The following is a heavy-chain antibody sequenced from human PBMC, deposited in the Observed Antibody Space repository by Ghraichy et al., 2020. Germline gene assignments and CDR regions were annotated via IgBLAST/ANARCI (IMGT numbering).Heavy chain of an antibody. V-gene: IGHV4-59*01. CDR1: GGSISSYY. Sequence: SETLSLTCTVSGGSISSYYWSWIRQPPGKGLEWIGYIYYSGSTNYNPSLKSRVTISVDTSKNQFSLKLSSVTAADTAVYYCARVHSSSWLDYFDYWGQGTLVTVSS. CDR3: ARVHSSSWLDYFDY. J-gene: IGHJ4*02. D-gene: IGHD6-13*01. CDR2: IYYSGST.